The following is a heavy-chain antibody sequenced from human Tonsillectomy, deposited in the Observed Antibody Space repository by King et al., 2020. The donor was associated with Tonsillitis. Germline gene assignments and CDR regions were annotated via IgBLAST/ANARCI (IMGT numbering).Heavy chain of an antibody. CDR1: GFTFDDYA. V-gene: IGHV3-43*02. Sequence: VQLVESGGGVVQPGGSLRLSCAASGFTFDDYAMHWVRHAPGKGLEWVSLISGNDDTTYYADSVKGRFTISRDNSKNSLYLQMNSLRTEDTALYYCAKDKYGSGYGDTPEYWGPGTLVTVSS. D-gene: IGHD4-17*01. CDR3: AKDKYGSGYGDTPEY. J-gene: IGHJ4*02. CDR2: ISGNDDTT.